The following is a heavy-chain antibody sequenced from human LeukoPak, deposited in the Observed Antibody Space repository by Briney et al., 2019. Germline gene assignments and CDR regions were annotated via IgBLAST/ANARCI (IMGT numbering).Heavy chain of an antibody. CDR1: GFTFSSYG. CDR2: ISYDGSNK. V-gene: IGHV3-30*18. CDR3: AKVGSSSWFSFDY. J-gene: IGHJ4*02. Sequence: GGSLRLSCAASGFTFSSYGMHWVRQAPGKGLEWVAVISYDGSNKYYADSVKGRFTISRDNSKNTLYLQMNSLRAEDTAVYYCAKVGSSSWFSFDYWGQGTLVTVSS. D-gene: IGHD6-13*01.